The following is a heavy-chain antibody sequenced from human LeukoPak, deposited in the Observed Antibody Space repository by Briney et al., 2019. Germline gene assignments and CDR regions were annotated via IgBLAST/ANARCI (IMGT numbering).Heavy chain of an antibody. V-gene: IGHV4-30-2*01. D-gene: IGHD6-13*01. CDR1: GGSISSGGYY. Sequence: PSETLSLTCTVSGGSISSGGYYWSWIRQPPGKGLEWIGYIYHSGSTYYNPSLKSRVTISVDRSKNQFSLKLSSVTAADTAVYYCARARIAAAGRVAFDIWGQGTMVTVSS. CDR3: ARARIAAAGRVAFDI. J-gene: IGHJ3*02. CDR2: IYHSGST.